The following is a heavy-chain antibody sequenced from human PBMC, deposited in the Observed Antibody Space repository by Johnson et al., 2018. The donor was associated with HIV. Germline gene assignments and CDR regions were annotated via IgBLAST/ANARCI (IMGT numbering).Heavy chain of an antibody. V-gene: IGHV3-30*18. Sequence: QVQLVESGGALVNPGGSLRLSCAASGFSFSNYAMDWVRQAPGKGLEWVAVISSDGSNKNYADSVKGRFTISRDNSKNTLYLPSKSLVAEDTAVYYCAKDLGESENEEWATDYYDFSTGYPGQDPRAGVGAFDIWGQGTMVTVSS. CDR3: AKDLGESENEEWATDYYDFSTGYPGQDPRAGVGAFDI. D-gene: IGHD3/OR15-3a*01. CDR2: ISSDGSNK. J-gene: IGHJ3*02. CDR1: GFSFSNYA.